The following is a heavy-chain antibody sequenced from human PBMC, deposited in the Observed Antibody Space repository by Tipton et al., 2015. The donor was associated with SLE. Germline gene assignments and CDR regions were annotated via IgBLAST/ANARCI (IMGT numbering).Heavy chain of an antibody. D-gene: IGHD3-22*01. CDR3: ARDDSSGFRLGGFDP. J-gene: IGHJ5*02. V-gene: IGHV4-4*07. CDR1: GGSISSFY. CDR2: IYSSGYT. Sequence: TLSLTCTVSGGSISSFYWSWIRQPAGKGLEWIGRIYSSGYTNYSPSVKSRVTMSVDTSKNPFFLKLSSVTAADTAVYYCARDDSSGFRLGGFDPWGQGTLVTVSS.